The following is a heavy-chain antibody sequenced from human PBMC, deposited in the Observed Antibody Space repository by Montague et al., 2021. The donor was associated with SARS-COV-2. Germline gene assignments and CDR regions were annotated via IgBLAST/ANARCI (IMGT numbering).Heavy chain of an antibody. Sequence: SETLSLTCTVSGGSISSSSYYGGWIRQPPGKGLEWIGSIYYSGSTYYNPSLKSRVTISVDTSKNQFSLKLSSVTAADTAVYYCARVGRQQLVRLSGMDVWGQGTMVTVSS. V-gene: IGHV4-39*07. J-gene: IGHJ6*02. CDR3: ARVGRQQLVRLSGMDV. D-gene: IGHD6-13*01. CDR1: GGSISSSSYY. CDR2: IYYSGST.